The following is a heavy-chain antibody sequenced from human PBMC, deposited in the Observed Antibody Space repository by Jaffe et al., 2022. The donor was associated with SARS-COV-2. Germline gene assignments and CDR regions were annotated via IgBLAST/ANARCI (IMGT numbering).Heavy chain of an antibody. CDR3: ARVRDYYDSSGLRGINWYFDL. D-gene: IGHD3-22*01. V-gene: IGHV4-59*01. J-gene: IGHJ2*01. Sequence: QVQLQESGPGLVKPSETLSLTCTVSGGSISSYYWSWIRQPPGKGLEWIGYIYYSGSTNYNPSLKSRVTISVDTSKNQFSLKLSSVTAADTAVYYCARVRDYYDSSGLRGINWYFDLWGRGTLVTVSS. CDR1: GGSISSYY. CDR2: IYYSGST.